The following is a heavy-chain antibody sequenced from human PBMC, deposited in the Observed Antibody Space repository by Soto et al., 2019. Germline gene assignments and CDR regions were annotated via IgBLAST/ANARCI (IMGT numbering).Heavy chain of an antibody. Sequence: SETLSLTCTVSGGSISSYYWSWIRQPPGKGLEWIGYIYYSGSTNYNPSLKSRVTISVDTSKNQFSLKLSSVTAADTAVYYCARRYGSVFDFWGQGTLVTISS. V-gene: IGHV4-59*01. CDR3: ARRYGSVFDF. CDR1: GGSISSYY. J-gene: IGHJ4*02. CDR2: IYYSGST. D-gene: IGHD6-19*01.